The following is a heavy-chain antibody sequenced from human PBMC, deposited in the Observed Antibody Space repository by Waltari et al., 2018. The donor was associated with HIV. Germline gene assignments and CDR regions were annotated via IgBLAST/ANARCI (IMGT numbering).Heavy chain of an antibody. Sequence: QVHLVESGGGLVKPGGSLRLSCAASGFTFIDYYMTWIRQAPGKGLEWVSYISGSSTYTNYADSVKGRFTISRDNAKNSLFLQMNSLRVEDTAVYYCARSQLLYDLWGQGTLVTVSS. CDR2: ISGSSTYT. J-gene: IGHJ5*02. V-gene: IGHV3-11*05. CDR3: ARSQLLYDL. CDR1: GFTFIDYY. D-gene: IGHD2-2*02.